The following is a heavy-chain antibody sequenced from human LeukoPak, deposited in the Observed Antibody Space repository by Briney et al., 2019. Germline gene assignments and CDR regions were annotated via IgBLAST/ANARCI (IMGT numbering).Heavy chain of an antibody. D-gene: IGHD1-26*01. J-gene: IGHJ4*02. CDR1: GGTFSSYA. CDR2: IIPIFGTA. Sequence: ASVKVSCKASGGTFSSYAISWVRQAPGQGLEWMGGIIPIFGTANYAQKFRGRVTITADKSTSTAYMELRSLRSDDTAVYYCARSLVGAPHFDYWGQGTLVTVSS. CDR3: ARSLVGAPHFDY. V-gene: IGHV1-69*06.